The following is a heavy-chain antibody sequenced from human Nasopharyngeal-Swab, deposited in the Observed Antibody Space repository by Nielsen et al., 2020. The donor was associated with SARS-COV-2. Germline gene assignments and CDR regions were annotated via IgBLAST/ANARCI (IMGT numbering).Heavy chain of an antibody. Sequence: ASEKVAGKASGYTFTSYAMHGVRQAPGQRLEWMGWINAGNGNTKYSQKFQGRVTITRDTSASTAYMELSSLRSEDTAVYYCARDRNVLRYFDWLGWFDPWGQGTLVTVSS. CDR1: GYTFTSYA. J-gene: IGHJ5*02. CDR2: INAGNGNT. CDR3: ARDRNVLRYFDWLGWFDP. D-gene: IGHD3-9*01. V-gene: IGHV1-3*01.